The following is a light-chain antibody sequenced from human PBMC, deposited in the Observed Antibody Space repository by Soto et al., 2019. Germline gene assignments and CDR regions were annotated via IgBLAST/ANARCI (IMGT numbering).Light chain of an antibody. Sequence: EIVLAQSPVALCLSPGGRATRSCRASHVVSSSYLAWYQHKPGQAPRLVIYTASSRATGIPDRFSGSGSGTDFSLTISRLEPEDFAVYYCQQYGSSPLTFGQGTKVDIK. J-gene: IGKJ1*01. CDR2: TAS. V-gene: IGKV3-20*01. CDR1: HVVSSSY. CDR3: QQYGSSPLT.